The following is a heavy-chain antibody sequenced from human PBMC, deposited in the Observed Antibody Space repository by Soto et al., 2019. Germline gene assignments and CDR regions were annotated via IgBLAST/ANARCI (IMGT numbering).Heavy chain of an antibody. D-gene: IGHD6-13*01. CDR1: GGSISSYY. V-gene: IGHV4-59*01. J-gene: IGHJ6*02. CDR2: IYYSGST. CDR3: ARTTSKKFLARQLADYYYYGMDV. Sequence: KPSETLSLTCTVSGGSISSYYWSWIRQPPGKGLEWIGYIYYSGSTNYNPSLKSRVTISVDTSKNQFSLKLSSVTAADTAVYYCARTTSKKFLARQLADYYYYGMDVWGQGTTVTVSS.